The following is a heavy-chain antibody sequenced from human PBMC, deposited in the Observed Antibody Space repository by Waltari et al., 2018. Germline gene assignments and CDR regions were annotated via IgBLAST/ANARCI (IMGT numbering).Heavy chain of an antibody. D-gene: IGHD1-1*01. V-gene: IGHV3-7*01. CDR2: MNKDGSER. Sequence: EVQLVESGGGLAHPGGSLTLSCVGSGFTLRNYWMTWGRRAPGKGLEGVATMNKDGSERYYVDSVRGRFIISKDDAKNSLSLEMNILAVEDTAIYYCARDSPDKHWKFFGNDHWGQGTLVNVSP. CDR3: ARDSPDKHWKFFGNDH. CDR1: GFTLRNYW. J-gene: IGHJ4*02.